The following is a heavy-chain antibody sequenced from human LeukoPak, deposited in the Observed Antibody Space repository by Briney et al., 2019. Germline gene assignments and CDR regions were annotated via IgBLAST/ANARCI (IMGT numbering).Heavy chain of an antibody. J-gene: IGHJ3*02. Sequence: SETLSLTCAVYGGSFSGYYWSWIRQPPGKGLEWIGEINHSGSTNYNPSLKSRVTISVDTSKNQFSLKLSSVTAADTAVYYCARYCSGGGCYSLDAFDIWGQGTMVTVSS. CDR2: INHSGST. CDR1: GGSFSGYY. D-gene: IGHD2-15*01. V-gene: IGHV4-34*01. CDR3: ARYCSGGGCYSLDAFDI.